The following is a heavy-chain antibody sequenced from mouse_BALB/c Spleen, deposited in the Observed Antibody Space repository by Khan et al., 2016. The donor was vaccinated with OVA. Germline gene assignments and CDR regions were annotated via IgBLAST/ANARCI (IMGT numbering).Heavy chain of an antibody. J-gene: IGHJ4*01. CDR2: INTHSGVP. CDR1: GYTFKNAG. Sequence: QIQLVQSGPELKKPGETVRISCKASGYTFKNAGMQWVQKMPGKGLKWIGWINTHSGVPKYAEDFKGRFAFSLETSASTVYLQLTNLKNEDTDTYFCARGGAAYYRNDGGAMDYWGQGTSVTVSS. D-gene: IGHD2-14*01. CDR3: ARGGAAYYRNDGGAMDY. V-gene: IGHV9-4*02.